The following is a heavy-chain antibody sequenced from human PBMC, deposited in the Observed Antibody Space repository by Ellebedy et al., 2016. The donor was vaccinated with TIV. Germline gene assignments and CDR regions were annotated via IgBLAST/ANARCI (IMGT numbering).Heavy chain of an antibody. Sequence: AASVKVSCKVSGGTYNRFAINWVRQAPGQGLEWMGGIIPMSVTTKYAQKFQGRVTFTADESTGTVYMELSTLISDHTAVYYCARSQGWWGKGTTILDYWGQGTLVTVSS. V-gene: IGHV1-69*13. J-gene: IGHJ4*02. CDR2: IIPMSVTT. D-gene: IGHD2-15*01. CDR1: GGTYNRFA. CDR3: ARSQGWWGKGTTILDY.